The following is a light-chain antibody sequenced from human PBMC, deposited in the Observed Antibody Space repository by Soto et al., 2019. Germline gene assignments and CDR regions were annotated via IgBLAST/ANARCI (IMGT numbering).Light chain of an antibody. V-gene: IGKV1-9*01. Sequence: IQLTQSPSSLSASVGDRVTITCRASQGISSYLAWYQQKPGKAPKLLIYAASTLQSGVPSRFSGSGSGTDFTLTISSLQPEDFAVYYCQHSSNLLWTFGLGTKVDIK. CDR1: QGISSY. J-gene: IGKJ1*01. CDR2: AAS. CDR3: QHSSNLLWT.